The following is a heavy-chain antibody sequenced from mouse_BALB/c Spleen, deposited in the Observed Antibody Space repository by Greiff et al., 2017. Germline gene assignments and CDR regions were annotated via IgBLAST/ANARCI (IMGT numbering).Heavy chain of an antibody. V-gene: IGHV1-54*01. Sequence: VQLQQSGAELVRPGTSVKVSCKASGYAFTNYLIEWVKQRPGQGLEWIGVINPGSGGTNYNEKFKGKATLTADKSSSTAYMQLSSLTSDDSAVYFCARSRMTTAYYYAMDYWGQGTSVTVSS. CDR1: GYAFTNYL. CDR2: INPGSGGT. CDR3: ARSRMTTAYYYAMDY. D-gene: IGHD1-2*01. J-gene: IGHJ4*01.